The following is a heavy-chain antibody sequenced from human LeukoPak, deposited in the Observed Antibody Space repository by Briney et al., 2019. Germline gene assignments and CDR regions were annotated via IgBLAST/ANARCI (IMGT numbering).Heavy chain of an antibody. CDR2: IYSGGST. Sequence: GGSLRLSCAASGFTVSSNYMSWVRQAPGKGLEWVSVIYSGGSTYYADSVKGRFTISRDNPKNTLYLQMNSLRAEDTAVYYCARDGGSRKGAFDIWGQGTMVTVSS. J-gene: IGHJ3*02. CDR3: ARDGGSRKGAFDI. D-gene: IGHD1-26*01. CDR1: GFTVSSNY. V-gene: IGHV3-53*01.